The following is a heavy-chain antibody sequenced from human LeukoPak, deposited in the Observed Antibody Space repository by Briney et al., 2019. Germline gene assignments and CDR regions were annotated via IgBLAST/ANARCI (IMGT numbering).Heavy chain of an antibody. D-gene: IGHD2-8*01. CDR3: AQGGGYCTNGICYRRNYNYYMDV. J-gene: IGHJ6*03. Sequence: GGSLRLSCAASGFTFSDYGMHLVRQAPGKGLEWVAFVRYDGSNEYYADSVKGRFTISRDNSKNTLSLQMNSLRAEDTAVYYCAQGGGYCTNGICYRRNYNYYMDVWGKGTTVTVSS. CDR2: VRYDGSNE. V-gene: IGHV3-30*02. CDR1: GFTFSDYG.